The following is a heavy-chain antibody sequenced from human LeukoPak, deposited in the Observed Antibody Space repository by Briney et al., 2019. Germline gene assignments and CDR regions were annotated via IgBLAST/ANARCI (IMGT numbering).Heavy chain of an antibody. V-gene: IGHV5-51*01. CDR3: ARHEGSGSYYSY. CDR1: GXRFTTYW. CDR2: ISPDDSDI. Sequence: GESLKISFKGSGXRFTTYWIAWVRQMPGRCLEWMVIISPDDSDIRYSPSFQGHVTISADKSISTAYLQWSSLQASDTAMYYCARHEGSGSYYSYWGQGNLVTVSS. J-gene: IGHJ4*02. D-gene: IGHD1-26*01.